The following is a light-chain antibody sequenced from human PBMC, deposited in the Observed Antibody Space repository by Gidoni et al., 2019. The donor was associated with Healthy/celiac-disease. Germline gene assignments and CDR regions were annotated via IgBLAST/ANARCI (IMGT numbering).Light chain of an antibody. CDR1: ISDVGGYNY. Sequence: QSALTQPRSVSGSPGQSVTISCTGTISDVGGYNYVSWYQQHPGKAPKLMIYDVSKRPSGVPDRFSGSRYGNTASLTISGLQAEDEADYYSCSYAGSYTWVFGGGTKLTVL. CDR3: CSYAGSYTWV. V-gene: IGLV2-11*01. J-gene: IGLJ2*01. CDR2: DVS.